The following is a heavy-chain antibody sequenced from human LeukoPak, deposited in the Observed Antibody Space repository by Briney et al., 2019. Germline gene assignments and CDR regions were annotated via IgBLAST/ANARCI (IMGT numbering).Heavy chain of an antibody. Sequence: SETLSLTCAVYGGSFSGYYWSWIRQPPGKGLGWIGEINHSGSTNYNPSLKSRVTISVDTSKNQFSLKLSSVTAADTAVYYCARGAMVRGARKTSYNWFDPWGQGTLVTVSS. J-gene: IGHJ5*02. D-gene: IGHD3-10*01. V-gene: IGHV4-34*01. CDR3: ARGAMVRGARKTSYNWFDP. CDR2: INHSGST. CDR1: GGSFSGYY.